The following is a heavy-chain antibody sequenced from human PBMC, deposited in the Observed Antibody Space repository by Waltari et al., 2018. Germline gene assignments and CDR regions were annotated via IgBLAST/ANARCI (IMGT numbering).Heavy chain of an antibody. CDR1: GSIFICLW. J-gene: IGHJ4*02. CDR3: AGGNGWLIDF. Sequence: EVQMVESGGGLAQRGGSLGLSCEGSGSIFICLWMNWVRHIPGKGLEWVANVRQDGIETNYLESLQGRFTISRDNSRNSVYLQMNNLRVDDTAMYYCAGGNGWLIDFWGQGTLVYVSS. CDR2: VRQDGIET. D-gene: IGHD3-16*01. V-gene: IGHV3-7*01.